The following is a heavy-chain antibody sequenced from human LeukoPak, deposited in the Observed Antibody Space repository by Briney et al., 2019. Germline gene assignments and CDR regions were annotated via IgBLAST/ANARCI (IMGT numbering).Heavy chain of an antibody. CDR3: ARDTYYYDSSGYYLLRFDY. D-gene: IGHD3-22*01. CDR2: ISSSSSYI. J-gene: IGHJ4*02. V-gene: IGHV3-21*01. Sequence: GGSLRLSCAASGFTFSGYSMNWVRQAPGKGLEWVSSISSSSSYIYYADSVKGRFTISRDNAKNSLYLQMNSLRAEDTAVYYCARDTYYYDSSGYYLLRFDYWGQGTLVTVSS. CDR1: GFTFSGYS.